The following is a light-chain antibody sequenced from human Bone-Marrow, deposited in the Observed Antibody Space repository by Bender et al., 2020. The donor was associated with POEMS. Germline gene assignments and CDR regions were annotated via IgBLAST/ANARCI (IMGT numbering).Light chain of an antibody. V-gene: IGLV2-14*03. CDR2: DVS. CDR1: SSDVGGYNY. Sequence: QSALTQPASVSGSPGQSITISCTGTSSDVGGYNYVSWYQHHPGKAPKLMIYDVSNRPSGVSDRFSGSKSGNTASLTISGLQAEDEADYYCSSCTTSGTSYVFGTGTKVTVL. CDR3: SSCTTSGTSYV. J-gene: IGLJ1*01.